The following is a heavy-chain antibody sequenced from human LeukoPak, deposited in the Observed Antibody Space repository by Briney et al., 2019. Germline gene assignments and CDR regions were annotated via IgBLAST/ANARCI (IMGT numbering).Heavy chain of an antibody. CDR3: ARVITVRGVIFDY. J-gene: IGHJ4*02. CDR1: GYSISSGYY. D-gene: IGHD3-16*01. CDR2: IYHSGST. V-gene: IGHV4-38-2*02. Sequence: SKTLSLTCTVSGYSISSGYYWGWIRQPPGKGLEWIGSIYHSGSTYYNPSLKSRVTISVDTSKNQFSLKLSSVTAADTAVYYCARVITVRGVIFDYWGQGTLVTVSS.